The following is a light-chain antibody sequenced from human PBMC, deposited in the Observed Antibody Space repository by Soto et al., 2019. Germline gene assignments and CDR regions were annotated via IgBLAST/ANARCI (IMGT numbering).Light chain of an antibody. Sequence: EIVLTQSPGTLSLSPGERATLSCRASQSVRSTYLAWYQHKPGQAPRLLIYGASSRATGIPDRFSGSGSGTDFTLTINRLEPEDFAVYYCQQSGTSPYTFGQGTKLEIK. CDR2: GAS. CDR3: QQSGTSPYT. J-gene: IGKJ2*01. CDR1: QSVRSTY. V-gene: IGKV3-20*01.